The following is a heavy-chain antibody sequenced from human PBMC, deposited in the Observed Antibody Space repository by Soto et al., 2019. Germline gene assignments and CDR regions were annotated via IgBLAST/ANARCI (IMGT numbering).Heavy chain of an antibody. D-gene: IGHD3-10*01. CDR1: GFTFSSYS. J-gene: IGHJ6*02. CDR3: ASDLTYDYGSESAGYFDYDGMDV. CDR2: ISSSSSYI. V-gene: IGHV3-21*01. Sequence: EVQLVESGGGLVKPGGSLRLSCAASGFTFSSYSMNWVRQAPGKGLEWVSSISSSSSYIYYADSVKGRFTISRDNAKNSINLQLNSLRTEDTDVYYCASDLTYDYGSESAGYFDYDGMDVWGQGTTVTVSS.